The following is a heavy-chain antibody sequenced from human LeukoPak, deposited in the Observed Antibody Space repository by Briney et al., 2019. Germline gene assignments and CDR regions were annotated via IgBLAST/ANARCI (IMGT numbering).Heavy chain of an antibody. CDR1: GFTFSSYS. V-gene: IGHV3-30*04. D-gene: IGHD1-7*01. J-gene: IGHJ5*02. Sequence: RGSLRLSCAASGFTFSSYSMHWVRQAPGKGLEWVAIISYDGDNKYYADSVKGRFTISRDNSKNTLYLQINSLRPEDTALYYCARAPPGTSVQRYNWFDPWGQGTLVTVSS. CDR2: ISYDGDNK. CDR3: ARAPPGTSVQRYNWFDP.